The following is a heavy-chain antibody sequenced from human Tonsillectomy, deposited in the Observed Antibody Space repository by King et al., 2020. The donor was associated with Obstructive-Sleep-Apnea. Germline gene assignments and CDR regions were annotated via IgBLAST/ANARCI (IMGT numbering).Heavy chain of an antibody. V-gene: IGHV4-59*08. CDR1: GGSISSYY. CDR2: IYYSGST. Sequence: VQLQESGPGLVKPSETLSLTCTVSGGSISSYYWNWIRQPPGKGLEWIGYIYYSGSTNYNPSLKSRGTISVDTSKNQFSLKLTSVTAADTAVYYCARQPTYNYGFDYWGQGTLVTVSS. CDR3: ARQPTYNYGFDY. D-gene: IGHD5-18*01. J-gene: IGHJ4*02.